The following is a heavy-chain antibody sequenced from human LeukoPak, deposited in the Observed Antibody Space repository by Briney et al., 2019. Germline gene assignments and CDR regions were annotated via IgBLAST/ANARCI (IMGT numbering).Heavy chain of an antibody. CDR3: ARQLRHPELNTMYGVVDY. V-gene: IGHV4-39*01. D-gene: IGHD3-3*01. J-gene: IGHJ4*02. CDR1: GGSISSSSYY. CDR2: LYYSGST. Sequence: PETLSLTCTVSGGSISSSSYYWGWIRQPPGKGLEWIGTLYYSGSTYYNPSLGSRVTISVDTSKNQSSLKVSSVTAADTAVYYCARQLRHPELNTMYGVVDYWGQGTLVTVSS.